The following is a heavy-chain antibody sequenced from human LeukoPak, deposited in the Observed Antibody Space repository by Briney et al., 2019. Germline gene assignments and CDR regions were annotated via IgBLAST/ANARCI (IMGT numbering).Heavy chain of an antibody. V-gene: IGHV3-21*01. CDR2: ISDSGNT. CDR3: ARVTYDYVWGSYRQIDY. J-gene: IGHJ4*02. CDR1: GFTLSSYA. Sequence: GGSLRLSCAASGFTLSSYAMSWVRQAPGKGLEWVSAISDSGNTYHADSVKGRFTISRDNAKNSLYLQMNSLRAEDTAVYYCARVTYDYVWGSYRQIDYWGQGTLVTVSS. D-gene: IGHD3-16*02.